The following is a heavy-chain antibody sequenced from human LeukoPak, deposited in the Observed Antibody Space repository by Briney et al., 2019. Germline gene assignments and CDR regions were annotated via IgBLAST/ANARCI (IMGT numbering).Heavy chain of an antibody. J-gene: IGHJ4*02. CDR1: GFTFSDYY. Sequence: GGSLRLSCAASGFTFSDYYMSWIRQAPGKGLEWVSYISSSGSTIYYADSVKGRFTISRDNAKNTLYLQMNSLRAEDTAVYYCASGPPMTYVSRWRWLDYWGRGTLVTVSS. V-gene: IGHV3-11*04. D-gene: IGHD4-23*01. CDR3: ASGPPMTYVSRWRWLDY. CDR2: ISSSGSTI.